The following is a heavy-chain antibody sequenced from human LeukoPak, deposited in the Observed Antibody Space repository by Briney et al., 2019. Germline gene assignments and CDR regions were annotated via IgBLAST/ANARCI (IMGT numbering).Heavy chain of an antibody. CDR3: AKDRGASAYYFDY. J-gene: IGHJ4*02. CDR1: GFTFSSYG. Sequence: GRSLRLSCAASGFTFSSYGMHWVRQAPGKGLEWVAVISYDGSNKYYADSVKGRFTISRDNSKNTLYLQMNSLRAEDTAVYYCAKDRGASAYYFDYWGQGTLVTVSS. D-gene: IGHD3-10*01. CDR2: ISYDGSNK. V-gene: IGHV3-30*18.